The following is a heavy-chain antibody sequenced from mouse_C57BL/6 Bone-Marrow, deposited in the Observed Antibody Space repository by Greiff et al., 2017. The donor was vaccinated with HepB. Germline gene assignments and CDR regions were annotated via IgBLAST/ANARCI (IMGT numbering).Heavy chain of an antibody. CDR3: ARDFGQYDGYSFAY. J-gene: IGHJ3*01. CDR2: IRNKANGYTT. Sequence: EVQLVESGGGLVQPGGSLSLSCAASGFTFTDYYMSWVRQPPGKALEWLGFIRNKANGYTTEYSASVKGRFTISRDNSQSILYLQMNALGAEDSATYYCARDFGQYDGYSFAYWGEGTLVTVSA. D-gene: IGHD2-3*01. CDR1: GFTFTDYY. V-gene: IGHV7-3*01.